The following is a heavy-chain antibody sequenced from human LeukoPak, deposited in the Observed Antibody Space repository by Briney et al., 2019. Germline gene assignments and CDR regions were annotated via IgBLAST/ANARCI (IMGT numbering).Heavy chain of an antibody. CDR3: ARELQWLVNNWFDP. D-gene: IGHD6-19*01. Sequence: ASVKVSCKASGYTFTSYGISWVRQAPGQGLEWMGWISAYNGNTNYAQKLQGRVTMTTDTSTSTAYMELRSLRSDDTAVYYCARELQWLVNNWFDPWGQGTLVTVSS. J-gene: IGHJ5*02. CDR1: GYTFTSYG. V-gene: IGHV1-18*01. CDR2: ISAYNGNT.